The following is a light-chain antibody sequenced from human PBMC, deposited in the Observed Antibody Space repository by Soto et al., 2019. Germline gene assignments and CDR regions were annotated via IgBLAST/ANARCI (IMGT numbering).Light chain of an antibody. CDR1: QSISSH. V-gene: IGKV3-11*01. J-gene: IGKJ4*02. CDR2: VVS. CDR3: QQRPNLPLT. Sequence: EIVLTQSPATLALSPGERATLSCRASQSISSHLAWCQQRPGQAPRLLMYVVSNRATDIPARFSGSGSGTDFTLTIRSLAPEYFAVQYCQQRPNLPLTFGGGTKVEIK.